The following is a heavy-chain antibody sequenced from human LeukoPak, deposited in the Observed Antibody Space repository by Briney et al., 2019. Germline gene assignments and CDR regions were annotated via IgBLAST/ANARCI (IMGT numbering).Heavy chain of an antibody. D-gene: IGHD1-14*01. CDR2: IGPTGSDR. CDR3: ATETNGRHYDY. CDR1: GLTFSTSG. J-gene: IGHJ4*02. Sequence: GGSLRLSCTASGLTFSTSGFNWVRQAPGKGLEWVASIGPTGSDRYHADSIKGRFTISRDNANNFLYLQMNSLRAEVTAVYYCATETNGRHYDYWGQGTLLTVSS. V-gene: IGHV3-21*06.